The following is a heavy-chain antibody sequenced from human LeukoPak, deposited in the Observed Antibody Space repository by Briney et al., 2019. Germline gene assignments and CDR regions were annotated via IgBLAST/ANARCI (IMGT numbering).Heavy chain of an antibody. CDR3: ARVVGSYYYYGMDV. D-gene: IGHD2-15*01. CDR2: ISSSSSYI. CDR1: GFTFSSDT. Sequence: GGSLRPSCAASGFTFSSDTMNWVRQAPGKGLEWVSSISSSSSYIYYADSVKGRFTISRDNAKNSLYLQMNSLRAEDTAVYYCARVVGSYYYYGMDVWGQGTTVTVSS. J-gene: IGHJ6*02. V-gene: IGHV3-21*01.